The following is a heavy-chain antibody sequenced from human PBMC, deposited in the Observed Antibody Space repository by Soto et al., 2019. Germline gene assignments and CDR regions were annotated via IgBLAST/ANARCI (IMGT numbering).Heavy chain of an antibody. CDR1: GGSVSSGSYY. V-gene: IGHV4-61*01. D-gene: IGHD6-6*01. Sequence: NPSETLSLTCTVSGGSVSSGSYYWSWIRQPPGKGLEWIGYIYYSGSTNYNPSLKSRVTISVDTSKNQFSLKLSSVTAADTAVYYCAGSIAASPLDYWGQGTLVTVSS. CDR3: AGSIAASPLDY. J-gene: IGHJ4*02. CDR2: IYYSGST.